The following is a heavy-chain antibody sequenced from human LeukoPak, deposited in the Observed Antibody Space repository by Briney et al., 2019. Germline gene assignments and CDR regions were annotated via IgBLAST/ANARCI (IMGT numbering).Heavy chain of an antibody. CDR3: ARGEMATTYY. V-gene: IGHV4-59*08. Sequence: TSETLSLTCTVSDGSISHYYWSWIRQPPGKGLEWIGYIYYSGSTNYNPSLKRRVTISLDTSKKQFSLKLNSVTAADTAVYYCARGEMATTYYWGQGTLVTVSS. CDR2: IYYSGST. J-gene: IGHJ4*02. CDR1: DGSISHYY. D-gene: IGHD5-24*01.